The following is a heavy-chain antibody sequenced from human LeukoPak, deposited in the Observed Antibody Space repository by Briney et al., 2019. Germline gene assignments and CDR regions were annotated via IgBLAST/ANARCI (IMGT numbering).Heavy chain of an antibody. CDR3: ARGVVVVAATPYYYGMDV. J-gene: IGHJ6*02. Sequence: SSETLSLTCTVSGGSISSSTYYWGWIRQLPGKGLEWIGSIYYSGYTYHNPSLESRVTMSVDTSKNQFSLKLSSVTAADTAVYYCARGVVVVAATPYYYGMDVWGQGTTVTVSS. CDR1: GGSISSSTYY. CDR2: IYYSGYT. V-gene: IGHV4-39*01. D-gene: IGHD2-15*01.